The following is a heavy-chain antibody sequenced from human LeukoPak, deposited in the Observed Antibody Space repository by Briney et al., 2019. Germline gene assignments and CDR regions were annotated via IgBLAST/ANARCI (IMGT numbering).Heavy chain of an antibody. J-gene: IGHJ5*02. V-gene: IGHV6-1*01. CDR3: ARGVYYHDP. CDR1: GDSVSSNSVA. CDR2: TYYRSKRYN. Sequence: HTLSLTCDISGDSVSSNSVAWNWITQSPSKGLEGLGRTYYRSKRYNDYVVSVKSRITSKPDTYTNLFSLQLSSVTTDDPAVYYCARGVYYHDPGGQETRVTVSS. D-gene: IGHD1-26*01.